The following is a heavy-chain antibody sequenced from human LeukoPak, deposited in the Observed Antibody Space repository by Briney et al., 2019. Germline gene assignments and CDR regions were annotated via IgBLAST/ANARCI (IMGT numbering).Heavy chain of an antibody. J-gene: IGHJ6*03. D-gene: IGHD3-10*01. CDR1: GGSFSGYY. Sequence: SETLSLTCAVYGGSFSGYYWSWIRQPPGKGLEWIGEINHSGSTNYNPSLKGRVTISVDTSKNQFSLKLSSVTAADTAVYYCARQARRVRGGLLYYYYMDVWGKGTTVTISS. V-gene: IGHV4-34*01. CDR3: ARQARRVRGGLLYYYYMDV. CDR2: INHSGST.